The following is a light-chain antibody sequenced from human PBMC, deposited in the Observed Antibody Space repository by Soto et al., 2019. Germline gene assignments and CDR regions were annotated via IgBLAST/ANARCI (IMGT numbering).Light chain of an antibody. J-gene: IGKJ4*02. CDR2: AAS. CDR1: QGVSRY. V-gene: IGKV1-9*01. Sequence: IQLTQSPSSLSASVGDRVTITCRASQGVSRYLSWYQQKPGRAPILLISAASTLQSGVPARFSGSGSGTDFTLSISSLQPEDFATYYCQQLNTYPVTFGEGTKVEIK. CDR3: QQLNTYPVT.